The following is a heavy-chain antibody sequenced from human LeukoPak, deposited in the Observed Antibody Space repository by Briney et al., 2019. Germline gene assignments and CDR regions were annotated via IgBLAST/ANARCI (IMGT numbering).Heavy chain of an antibody. CDR1: GGSISSGDYY. V-gene: IGHV4-30-4*01. Sequence: SQTLSLTCTVSGGSISSGDYYWSWIRQPPGKGLEWIGYIYYSGSTNYNPSLKSRVTISVDTSKNQVSLKLSSVTAADTAVYYCATASNYDILTGYGDDAFDIWGQGTMVTVSS. CDR2: IYYSGST. J-gene: IGHJ3*02. CDR3: ATASNYDILTGYGDDAFDI. D-gene: IGHD3-9*01.